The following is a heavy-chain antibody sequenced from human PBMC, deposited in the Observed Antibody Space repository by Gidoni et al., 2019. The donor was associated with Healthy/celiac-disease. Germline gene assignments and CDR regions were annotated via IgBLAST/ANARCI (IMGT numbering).Heavy chain of an antibody. Sequence: EVQLVESGGGLVQPGGSLRLSCAASAFSFSNSWMTWVRQAPGKGLEWVGRIKNKADGGTTDYAAPVKGRFSSSRDESKNTLYLQMNSLKTEDTAVYYCAEGSGDYGFDYWGQGTLVTVSS. CDR3: AEGSGDYGFDY. J-gene: IGHJ4*02. CDR1: AFSFSNSW. D-gene: IGHD4-17*01. V-gene: IGHV3-15*01. CDR2: IKNKADGGTT.